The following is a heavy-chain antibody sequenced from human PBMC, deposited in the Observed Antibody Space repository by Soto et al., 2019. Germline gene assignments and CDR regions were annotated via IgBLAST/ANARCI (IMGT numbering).Heavy chain of an antibody. J-gene: IGHJ4*02. CDR1: GGTFSSYA. CDR2: IIPIFGTA. Sequence: VNVSSYASGGTFSSYAISWVRHAPGQGLEWMGGIIPIFGTANYAHKFQGRVTISADESTDTAYMEMNSLRSEDTAVYYCARGPLRDGYNYDYWGQGTLVTVSS. CDR3: ARGPLRDGYNYDY. V-gene: IGHV1-69*13. D-gene: IGHD5-12*01.